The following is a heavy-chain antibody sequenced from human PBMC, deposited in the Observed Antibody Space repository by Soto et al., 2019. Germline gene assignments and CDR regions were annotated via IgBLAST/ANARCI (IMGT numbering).Heavy chain of an antibody. J-gene: IGHJ6*02. V-gene: IGHV3-21*01. CDR1: GFTFTSYS. CDR2: ISSGSNYL. CDR3: ATSLEVPWYYYGMDV. D-gene: IGHD2-2*01. Sequence: EVQLVESGGGLVKPGGSLRLSCAASGFTFTSYSMTWVRQAPGKGLEWVSSISSGSNYLDYADSVMGRFTISRDNAKNSLYLQMRSLRAEDTALYYCATSLEVPWYYYGMDVWGQGTTVTVSS.